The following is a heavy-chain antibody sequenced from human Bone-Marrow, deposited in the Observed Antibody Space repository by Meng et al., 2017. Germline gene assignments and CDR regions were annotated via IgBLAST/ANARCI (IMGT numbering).Heavy chain of an antibody. CDR1: GFTFSSYA. J-gene: IGHJ3*02. V-gene: IGHV3-23*01. CDR3: AKDHGYYDFWSGYYGDAFDI. Sequence: GESLKISCAASGFTFSSYAMSWVRQAPGKGLEWVSSISGSGGSTYYADSVKGRFTISRDNSKNTMYLKMNSLRDEDTAVYYCAKDHGYYDFWSGYYGDAFDIWGQGTMVTVSS. D-gene: IGHD3-3*01. CDR2: ISGSGGST.